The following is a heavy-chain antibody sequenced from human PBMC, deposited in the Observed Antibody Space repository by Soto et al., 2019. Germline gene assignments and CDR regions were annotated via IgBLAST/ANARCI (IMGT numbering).Heavy chain of an antibody. CDR2: ISGSGDNT. J-gene: IGHJ6*03. Sequence: GGSLRLSCAASGFTFSNYAMTWVRQAPQKGLEWVSVISGSGDNTHYADSVKGRFTISRDNSKNTVYLQMNSLRGEDTAVYYCAKGLLWFGDRYYYMDVWGKGTTVTVSS. CDR3: AKGLLWFGDRYYYMDV. V-gene: IGHV3-23*01. D-gene: IGHD3-10*01. CDR1: GFTFSNYA.